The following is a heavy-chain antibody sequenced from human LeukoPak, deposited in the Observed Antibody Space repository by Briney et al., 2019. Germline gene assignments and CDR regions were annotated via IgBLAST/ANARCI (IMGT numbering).Heavy chain of an antibody. J-gene: IGHJ4*02. CDR2: ISSSSSYI. CDR3: ARGADPSYYYDSSGFTDY. D-gene: IGHD3-22*01. V-gene: IGHV3-21*01. Sequence: GGSLRLSCAASGFTFSSYSMNWVRQAPGEGLEWVSSISSSSSYIYYADSVKGRFTISRDNAKNSLYLQMNSLRAEDTSVYYCARGADPSYYYDSSGFTDYWGQGTLVTVSS. CDR1: GFTFSSYS.